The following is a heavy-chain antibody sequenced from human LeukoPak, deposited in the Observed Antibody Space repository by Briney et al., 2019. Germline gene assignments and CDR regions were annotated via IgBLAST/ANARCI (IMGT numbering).Heavy chain of an antibody. J-gene: IGHJ4*02. D-gene: IGHD3-10*01. CDR3: ARAIFGSGSYPDY. CDR1: GFSFSAYA. Sequence: GGSLRLSCAASGFSFSAYAMHWVRQAPGKGLEWVALIWHDASHTFYTDSVKGRFTISRDDSKNTVYLQMNSLGGEDTAVYYCARAIFGSGSYPDYWGQGTLVTVSS. CDR2: IWHDASHT. V-gene: IGHV3-33*01.